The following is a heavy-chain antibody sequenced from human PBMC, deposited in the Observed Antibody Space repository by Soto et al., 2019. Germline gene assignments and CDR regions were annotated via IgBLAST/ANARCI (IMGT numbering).Heavy chain of an antibody. CDR1: GGSISSGDYY. D-gene: IGHD5-12*01. V-gene: IGHV4-30-4*01. J-gene: IGHJ6*02. CDR3: AGDKIVATKIGDYYYGMDV. Sequence: KPSETLSLTCTVSGGSISSGDYYWSWIRQPPGKGLEWIGYIYYSGSTYYNPSLKSRVTISVDTSKNQFSLKLRSVTAADTAVYYCAGDKIVATKIGDYYYGMDVWGQGTTVTVSS. CDR2: IYYSGST.